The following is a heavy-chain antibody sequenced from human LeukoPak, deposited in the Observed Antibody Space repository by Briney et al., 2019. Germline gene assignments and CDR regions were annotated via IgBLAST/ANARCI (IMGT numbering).Heavy chain of an antibody. Sequence: ASVKVSCKAFGYTFTDYYIHWVRQAPGQGLEWMGWINPNTSGTNYAQKFQGRVTMTRDTSISTAYMELSRLRSDDTAVYYCARVAGYCTTTSCRNWYFDLWGRGTLVTVSS. D-gene: IGHD2-2*01. CDR3: ARVAGYCTTTSCRNWYFDL. J-gene: IGHJ2*01. V-gene: IGHV1-2*02. CDR2: INPNTSGT. CDR1: GYTFTDYY.